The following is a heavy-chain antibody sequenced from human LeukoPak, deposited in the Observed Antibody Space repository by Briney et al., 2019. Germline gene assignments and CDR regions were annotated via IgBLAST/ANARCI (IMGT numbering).Heavy chain of an antibody. CDR1: GYTFTSYD. CDR2: MNPNSGNT. V-gene: IGHV1-8*01. D-gene: IGHD2-8*01. Sequence: ASVKVSCKASGYTFTSYDINWVRQATGQGLEWMGWMNPNSGNTGYAQKFQGRVTMTTDTSTSTAYMELRSLRSDDTAVYYCARVGRHCTNGVCYKGDFDYWGQGTLVTVSS. J-gene: IGHJ4*02. CDR3: ARVGRHCTNGVCYKGDFDY.